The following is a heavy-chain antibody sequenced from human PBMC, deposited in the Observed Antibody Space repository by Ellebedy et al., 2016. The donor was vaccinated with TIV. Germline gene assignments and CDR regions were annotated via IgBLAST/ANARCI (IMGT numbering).Heavy chain of an antibody. CDR1: GDSVSSNSAA. J-gene: IGHJ5*02. CDR3: ARDPYFDWLSNNWFDP. V-gene: IGHV6-1*01. Sequence: SQTLSLTCAISGDSVSSNSAAWNWIRQSPSRGLEWLGRTYYRSKWYNDYAVSVKSRITINPDTSKNQFSLQLNSVTPEDTAVYYCARDPYFDWLSNNWFDPWGQGTLVTVSS. D-gene: IGHD3-9*01. CDR2: TYYRSKWYN.